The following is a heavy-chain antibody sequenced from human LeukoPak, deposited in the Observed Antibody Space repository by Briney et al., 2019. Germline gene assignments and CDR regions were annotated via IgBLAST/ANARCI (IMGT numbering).Heavy chain of an antibody. J-gene: IGHJ4*02. CDR1: KFTFTAYG. V-gene: IGHV3-23*01. D-gene: IGHD1-26*01. CDR2: ISGSGGST. Sequence: GGSLRLSCAASKFTFTAYGMSWVRLAPGKGLQWVSTISGSGGSTYYADSVKGRFTISRDNSKNTLYLQMNSLKSEDSAAYYCARGPAANSGNYYAGDYWGQGTLVTVSS. CDR3: ARGPAANSGNYYAGDY.